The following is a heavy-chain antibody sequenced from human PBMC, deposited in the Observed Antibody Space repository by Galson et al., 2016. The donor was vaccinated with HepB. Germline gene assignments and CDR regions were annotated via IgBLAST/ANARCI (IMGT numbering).Heavy chain of an antibody. CDR1: GYTFRSNG. J-gene: IGHJ4*02. D-gene: IGHD6-19*01. V-gene: IGHV1-18*01. Sequence: SVKVSCKASGYTFRSNGISWVRQAPGQGLEWMGWISANSGDTQYSQKFQGRVTMTRDTSISTAYMELDSLASDDTAVYYCARDLNILTSCWSPGDYWGQGTLVTVSS. CDR2: ISANSGDT. CDR3: ARDLNILTSCWSPGDY.